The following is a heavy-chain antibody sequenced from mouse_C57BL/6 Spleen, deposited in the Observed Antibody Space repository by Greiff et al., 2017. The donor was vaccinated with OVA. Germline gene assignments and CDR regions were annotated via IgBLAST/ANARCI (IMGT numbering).Heavy chain of an antibody. J-gene: IGHJ2*01. CDR2: ISNGGGST. CDR1: GFTFSDYY. V-gene: IGHV5-12*01. Sequence: EVQLVESGGGLVQPGGSLKLSCAASGFTFSDYYMYWVRQTPEKRLEWVAYISNGGGSTYYPDTVKGRFTISRDNAKNTLYLQMSRLKSEDTAMYYCARPNWDGGYYFDYWGQGTTLTVSS. CDR3: ARPNWDGGYYFDY. D-gene: IGHD4-1*01.